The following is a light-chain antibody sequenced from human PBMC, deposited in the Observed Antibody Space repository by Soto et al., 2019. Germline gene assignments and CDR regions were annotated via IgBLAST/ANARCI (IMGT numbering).Light chain of an antibody. CDR1: SSDVGAHNF. CDR2: EVS. J-gene: IGLJ1*01. Sequence: QSALTQPASVSGSPGQSTTISCTGTSSDVGAHNFVSWYQQHPGKAPKLMIYEVSNRPSGVSDRFSGSKSGNTASLTISGLQAEDEADYYCNSYTNTAARVFGTGTKLTVL. CDR3: NSYTNTAARV. V-gene: IGLV2-14*01.